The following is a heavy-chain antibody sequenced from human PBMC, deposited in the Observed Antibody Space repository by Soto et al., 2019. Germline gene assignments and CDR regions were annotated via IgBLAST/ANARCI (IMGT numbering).Heavy chain of an antibody. V-gene: IGHV3-23*01. CDR1: GFTFSNYV. CDR2: VSNSGSNT. CDR3: ARRGRTLPHYSYYMDV. Sequence: EVQLLEYGGGLVQPGGYLRLSCAASGFTFSNYVMSWVRQAPGKGLEWVSSVSNSGSNTYYAESVKGRVTISRDNSNNTLYLQMNSLRAEDTALYYCARRGRTLPHYSYYMDVWGKGTTVTVSS. J-gene: IGHJ6*03.